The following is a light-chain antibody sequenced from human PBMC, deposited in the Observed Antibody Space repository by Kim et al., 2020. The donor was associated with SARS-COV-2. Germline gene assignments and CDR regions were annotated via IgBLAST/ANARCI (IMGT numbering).Light chain of an antibody. J-gene: IGKJ2*01. V-gene: IGKV1-39*01. CDR1: QSISS. Sequence: DIQMTQSPSSLSASVGDRVSITCRASQSISSLNWYQHKPGKAPKLLMFGASSLHSGVPSRFSGSGSGTDFTLTISSLQPEDFATYYCQQSHSSPYTFGQGTKLEI. CDR3: QQSHSSPYT. CDR2: GAS.